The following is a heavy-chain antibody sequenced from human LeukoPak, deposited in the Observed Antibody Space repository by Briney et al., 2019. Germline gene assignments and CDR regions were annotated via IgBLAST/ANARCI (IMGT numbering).Heavy chain of an antibody. CDR1: GFTFSSYW. V-gene: IGHV3-7*03. CDR2: INNNGNVN. CDR3: ARGGGLDV. Sequence: GGSLRLSCAASGFTFSSYWMNWPPQPPGKGLEWVDSINNNGNVNYYVDSVKGRFNISRDHAKNSLYLQMSNLRAEDTAVYFCARGGGLDVWGQGATVTVSS. J-gene: IGHJ6*02. D-gene: IGHD3-16*01.